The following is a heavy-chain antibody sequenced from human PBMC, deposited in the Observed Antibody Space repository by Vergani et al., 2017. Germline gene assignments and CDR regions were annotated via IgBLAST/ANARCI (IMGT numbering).Heavy chain of an antibody. CDR1: GYTFTSYA. CDR2: IIPILGIA. CDR3: ARDDSSGRECDY. D-gene: IGHD3-22*01. V-gene: IGHV1-69*04. Sequence: QVQLVQSGAEVKKPGASVKVSCKASGYTFTSYAMHWVRQAPGQGLEWMGRIIPILGIANYAQKFQGRVTITADKSTSTAYMELSSLRSEDTAVYYCARDDSSGRECDYWGQGTLVTVSS. J-gene: IGHJ4*02.